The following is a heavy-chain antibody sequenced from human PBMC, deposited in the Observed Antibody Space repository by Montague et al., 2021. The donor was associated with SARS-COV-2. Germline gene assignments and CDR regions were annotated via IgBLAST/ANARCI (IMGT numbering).Heavy chain of an antibody. Sequence: SETLSLTCAVSGGSLSTPHYWSWVRQPPGKGLEWIGEVHHSGNANYNASFNGRATISVDKSRNQFSLTLTSVTAADTAVHYCACDRRTRGGLDPWGQGTLVTVSS. J-gene: IGHJ5*02. CDR3: ACDRRTRGGLDP. CDR1: GGSLSTPHY. CDR2: VHHSGNA. V-gene: IGHV4-4*02. D-gene: IGHD3-10*01.